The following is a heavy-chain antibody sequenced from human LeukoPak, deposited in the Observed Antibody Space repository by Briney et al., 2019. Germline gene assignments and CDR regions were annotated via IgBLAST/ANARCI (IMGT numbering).Heavy chain of an antibody. CDR2: IYSGCST. J-gene: IGHJ4*02. CDR3: ASGEWPQNY. V-gene: IGHV3-53*01. CDR1: GFTVSSNY. D-gene: IGHD3-10*01. Sequence: PGGSLRLSCAASGFTVSSNYMTWVRQVPGKGLGWVSLIYSGCSTYYPDSVKGRFTISRDNSKNTLYLQMNSLRAYDTAVYYCASGEWPQNYWGQGTLVTVSS.